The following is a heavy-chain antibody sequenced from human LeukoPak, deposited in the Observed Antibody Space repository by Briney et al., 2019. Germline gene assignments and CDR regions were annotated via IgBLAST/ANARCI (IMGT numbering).Heavy chain of an antibody. CDR1: GYSISSGYY. D-gene: IGHD3-16*02. CDR2: IYHSGST. Sequence: SETLSLTCTVSGYSISSGYYWGWIRQPPGKGLEWIGSIYHSGSTYYNPSLKSRVTISVDTSKNQFSLKLSSVTAADTAVYYCARDSTMITFGGVIVSENWFDPWGQGTLVTVSS. CDR3: ARDSTMITFGGVIVSENWFDP. V-gene: IGHV4-38-2*02. J-gene: IGHJ5*02.